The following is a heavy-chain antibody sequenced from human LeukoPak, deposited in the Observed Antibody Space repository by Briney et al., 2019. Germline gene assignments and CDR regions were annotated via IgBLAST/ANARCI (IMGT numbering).Heavy chain of an antibody. CDR1: GGSISSDGYY. CDR3: ARGWEWQQLFDY. V-gene: IGHV4-30-2*01. D-gene: IGHD6-13*01. CDR2: IYHSGST. Sequence: SETLSLTCTVSGGSISSDGYYWSWIRQPPGKGLEWIGHIYHSGSTHYNSSLKSRVTISMDRSKNQFSLKLSSVTAADTAVYYCARGWEWQQLFDYWGQGTLVTVSS. J-gene: IGHJ4*02.